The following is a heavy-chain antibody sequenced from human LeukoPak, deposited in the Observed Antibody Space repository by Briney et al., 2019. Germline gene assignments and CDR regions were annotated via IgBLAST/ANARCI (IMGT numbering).Heavy chain of an antibody. Sequence: QPGGSLRLSCAASGFTFSDYNMNWVRQAPGKGLEWVSQISSTSFTIYYADSVKGRFTISRDNVKNCLYLQMNSLRAEDTAVYYCVRDAVTGNYKSQDMKFDYWGQGILVTVSS. V-gene: IGHV3-48*01. CDR3: VRDAVTGNYKSQDMKFDY. CDR1: GFTFSDYN. CDR2: ISSTSFTI. J-gene: IGHJ4*02. D-gene: IGHD3-9*01.